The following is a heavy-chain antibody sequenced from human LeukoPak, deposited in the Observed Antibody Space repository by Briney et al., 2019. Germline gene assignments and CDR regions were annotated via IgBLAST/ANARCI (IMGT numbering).Heavy chain of an antibody. D-gene: IGHD3-16*01. CDR3: ARGGGTLDY. CDR2: IYDSGKT. Sequence: SQTLSLTCTVSGGSISSGGYYWSWIRQHTGKGLKWIGYIYDSGKTNYNASLISRVTISVDTSKNQFSLKLTSVTPADTAVYYCARGGGTLDYWGQGTLVTVSS. V-gene: IGHV4-61*08. CDR1: GGSISSGGYY. J-gene: IGHJ4*02.